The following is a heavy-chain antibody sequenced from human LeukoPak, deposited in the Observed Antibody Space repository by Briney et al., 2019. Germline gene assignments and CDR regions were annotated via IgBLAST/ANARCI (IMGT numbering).Heavy chain of an antibody. V-gene: IGHV4-39*01. Sequence: PSETLSLTCTVSGGSISSSTYYWGWIRQPPGKGLEWIGSISYSQSAFYNPSLQSRVTISVDTSKKQFSLTLSSVTAADTAVYYCARVIVSVYGDYGGLFDYWGQGTLVTVSS. D-gene: IGHD4-17*01. CDR3: ARVIVSVYGDYGGLFDY. J-gene: IGHJ4*02. CDR2: ISYSQSA. CDR1: GGSISSSTYY.